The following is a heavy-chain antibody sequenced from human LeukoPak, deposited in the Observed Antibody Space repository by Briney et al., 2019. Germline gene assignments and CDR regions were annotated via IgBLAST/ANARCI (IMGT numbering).Heavy chain of an antibody. D-gene: IGHD5-18*01. Sequence: PSETLSLTCTVSGGSISSGGYYWSWIRQHPGKGLEWIGYIYYSGSTYYNPSLKSRVTISVDTSKNQFSLKLSSVTAADTAVYYCARGDGYSYGRVRQRTKFDPWGQGTLVTVSS. CDR1: GGSISSGGYY. CDR2: IYYSGST. V-gene: IGHV4-31*03. CDR3: ARGDGYSYGRVRQRTKFDP. J-gene: IGHJ5*02.